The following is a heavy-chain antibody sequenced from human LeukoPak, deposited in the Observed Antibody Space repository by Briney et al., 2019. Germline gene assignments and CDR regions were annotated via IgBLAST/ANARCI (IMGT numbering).Heavy chain of an antibody. Sequence: ASVTVSCKASAYTFNGYYLHWVRQAPGQGPEWMGWIDPNNGDVKYAQKFQGRVTMTRDRSISTAYMDLSRLTSDDTALYYCARRSRNGLDAFDIWGQGTMVTVSS. CDR1: AYTFNGYY. CDR3: ARRSRNGLDAFDI. J-gene: IGHJ3*02. V-gene: IGHV1-2*02. D-gene: IGHD1-14*01. CDR2: IDPNNGDV.